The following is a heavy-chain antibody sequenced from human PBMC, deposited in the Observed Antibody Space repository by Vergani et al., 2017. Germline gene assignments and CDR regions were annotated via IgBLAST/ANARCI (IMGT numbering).Heavy chain of an antibody. CDR3: AKHFRGWGIDY. CDR1: GFTLSNTD. CDR2: IKCDGSNQ. D-gene: IGHD3-16*01. Sequence: QVQLGESGGGVVQRGGSLRLSCARLGFTLSNTDMQWIRQGPGKGLELVPLIKCDGSNQYYPDSVKGRFTLSRDFSKNTIYLQLNSLRPDDTATDYCAKHFRGWGIDYWGQGTQVIVSS. V-gene: IGHV3-30*02. J-gene: IGHJ4*02.